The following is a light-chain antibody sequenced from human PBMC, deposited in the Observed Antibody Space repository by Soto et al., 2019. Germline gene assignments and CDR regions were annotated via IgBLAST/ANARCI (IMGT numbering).Light chain of an antibody. CDR1: QDISNY. CDR3: QQYDNPPPT. Sequence: DLQMTQSPSSLSAFVGDRVTITCQASQDISNYLNWYQQKPGKAPKLLIYDASNLETGVPSRFSGSGSGTDFTFTISSLQPEDIATYYCQQYDNPPPTFGQGTKLEIK. CDR2: DAS. J-gene: IGKJ2*01. V-gene: IGKV1-33*01.